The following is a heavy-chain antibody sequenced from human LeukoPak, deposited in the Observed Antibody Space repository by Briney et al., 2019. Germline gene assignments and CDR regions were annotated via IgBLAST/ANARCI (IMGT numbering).Heavy chain of an antibody. J-gene: IGHJ4*02. D-gene: IGHD6-13*01. CDR2: ISSSSSYI. Sequence: GGSLRLSCAASGFTFSSYSMNWVRQAPGKGLEWVSSISSSSSYIYYADSVKGRFTISRDNAKNSLYLQMNSLRAEDTAVYYCARLNIAAAGINDYWGQGTLVTVSS. CDR3: ARLNIAAAGINDY. CDR1: GFTFSSYS. V-gene: IGHV3-21*01.